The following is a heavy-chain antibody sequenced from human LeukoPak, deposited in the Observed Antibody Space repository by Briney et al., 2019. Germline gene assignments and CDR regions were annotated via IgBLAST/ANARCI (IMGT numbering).Heavy chain of an antibody. D-gene: IGHD6-19*01. V-gene: IGHV4-59*01. Sequence: SETLSLTCTVSGGSISSYYWSLIRQPPGKGLEWIGYIYYSGSTNYNPSLKSRVTISVDTSKNQFSLKLSSETAADTAVYYCARIIAVAGKVLELDYWGQGTLVTVSS. CDR2: IYYSGST. CDR3: ARIIAVAGKVLELDY. CDR1: GGSISSYY. J-gene: IGHJ4*02.